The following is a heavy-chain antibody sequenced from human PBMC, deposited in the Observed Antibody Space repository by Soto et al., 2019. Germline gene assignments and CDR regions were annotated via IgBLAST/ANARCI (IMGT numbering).Heavy chain of an antibody. CDR3: AILGYCSGGSCYSAYYFDY. CDR2: FDPEDGET. D-gene: IGHD2-15*01. J-gene: IGHJ4*02. V-gene: IGHV1-24*01. Sequence: ASVKVSCKVSGYTLTELSMHWVRQAPGKGLEWMGGFDPEDGETIYAQKFQGRVTMTEDTSTDTAYMELSSLRSEDTAVYYCAILGYCSGGSCYSAYYFDYWGQGTLVTVSS. CDR1: GYTLTELS.